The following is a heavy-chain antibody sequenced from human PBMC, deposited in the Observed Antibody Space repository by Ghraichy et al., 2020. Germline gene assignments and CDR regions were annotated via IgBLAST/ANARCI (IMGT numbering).Heavy chain of an antibody. Sequence: SETLSLTCTVSGGSISSSSYYWGWIRQPPGKGLEWIGSIYYSGSTHYNPSLKSRVTISVDTSKNQFSLKLSSVTAADTAVYYCARLKLWSGSYYYYGMDVWGQGTTVTVSS. V-gene: IGHV4-39*01. J-gene: IGHJ6*02. CDR3: ARLKLWSGSYYYYGMDV. D-gene: IGHD5-18*01. CDR2: IYYSGST. CDR1: GGSISSSSYY.